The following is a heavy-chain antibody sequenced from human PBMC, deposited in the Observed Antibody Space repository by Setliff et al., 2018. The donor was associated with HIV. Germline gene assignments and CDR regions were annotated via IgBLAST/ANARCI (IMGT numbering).Heavy chain of an antibody. D-gene: IGHD6-19*01. V-gene: IGHV4-39*01. CDR1: GGSLSSSSYS. Sequence: SLTCTVSGGSLSSSSYSWGWIRQPPGKGLEWITIIYYSGNTYYNPSLKSRITLSVDTSKNQFSLRLTSVTASDTAVYYCARIQWLVPGGWFDPWGQGTLVTVSS. J-gene: IGHJ5*02. CDR2: IYYSGNT. CDR3: ARIQWLVPGGWFDP.